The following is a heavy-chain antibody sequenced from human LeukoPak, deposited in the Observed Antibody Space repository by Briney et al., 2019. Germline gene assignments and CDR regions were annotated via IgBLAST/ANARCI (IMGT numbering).Heavy chain of an antibody. D-gene: IGHD6-13*01. V-gene: IGHV1-69*01. CDR2: IIPTVGTG. CDR3: VGAAAVNLPFDY. J-gene: IGHJ4*02. Sequence: SVKVSCKASGGSFNNNVISWVRQPPGQGLEWMGGIIPTVGTGNSAQKFQGRVTITADESTGTAYMELTSLRSEDTAVYFCVGAAAVNLPFDYWGRGTLVTVSS. CDR1: GGSFNNNV.